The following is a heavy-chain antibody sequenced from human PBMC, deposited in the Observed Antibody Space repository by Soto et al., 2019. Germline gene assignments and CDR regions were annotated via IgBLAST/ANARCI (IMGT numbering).Heavy chain of an antibody. CDR2: IYHSGST. J-gene: IGHJ3*02. D-gene: IGHD3-10*01. Sequence: PSETLSLTCAVSGGSISSGGYSWSWIRQPPGKGLEWIGYIYHSGSTYYNPSLKSRVTISVDRSKNQFSLKLSSVTAADTAVYYCARQRITMVRGVISLFAFDIWGQGTMVTVS. CDR3: ARQRITMVRGVISLFAFDI. V-gene: IGHV4-30-2*01. CDR1: GGSISSGGYS.